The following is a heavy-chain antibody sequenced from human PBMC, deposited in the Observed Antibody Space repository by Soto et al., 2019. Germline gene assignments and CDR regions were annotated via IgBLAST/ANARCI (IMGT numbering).Heavy chain of an antibody. V-gene: IGHV3-33*01. J-gene: IGHJ4*02. D-gene: IGHD7-27*01. CDR2: IWYDGSNK. Sequence: QVQLVESGGGVVQPGRSLRLSCAASGFTFSSYGMHWVRQAPGKGLEWVAVIWYDGSNKYYADSVKGRFTISRDNSKNTLYLQMNSLRAEDTALYYCARDDTLGSLPFDYWGQGTLVTVSS. CDR3: ARDDTLGSLPFDY. CDR1: GFTFSSYG.